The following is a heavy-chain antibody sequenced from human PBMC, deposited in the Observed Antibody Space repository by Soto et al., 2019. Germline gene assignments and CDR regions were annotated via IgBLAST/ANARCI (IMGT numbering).Heavy chain of an antibody. J-gene: IGHJ4*02. CDR2: INAGNGNT. D-gene: IGHD3-10*01. CDR1: GYTFTSYA. Sequence: ASVKVPCKASGYTFTSYAMHWVRQAPGQRLEWMGWINAGNGNTKYSQKFQGRVTITRDTSASTAYMELSGLRSEDTAVYSCARDLGFGLSDYWGQGTLVTVSS. CDR3: ARDLGFGLSDY. V-gene: IGHV1-3*01.